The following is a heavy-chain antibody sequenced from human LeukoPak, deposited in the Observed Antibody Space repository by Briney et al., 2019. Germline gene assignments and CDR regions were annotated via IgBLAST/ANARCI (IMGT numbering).Heavy chain of an antibody. J-gene: IGHJ4*02. CDR3: ARGDTIFGVVIIEGFFDY. CDR2: INPNSGDT. D-gene: IGHD3-3*01. CDR1: GYTFTGYY. V-gene: IGHV1-2*02. Sequence: ASVKVSCKASGYTFTGYYMHWVRQAPGQGLEWMGWINPNSGDTNYAQKFQGRVTMTRDTSISTAYMELSRLRSDDTAVYYCARGDTIFGVVIIEGFFDYWGQGTLVTVSS.